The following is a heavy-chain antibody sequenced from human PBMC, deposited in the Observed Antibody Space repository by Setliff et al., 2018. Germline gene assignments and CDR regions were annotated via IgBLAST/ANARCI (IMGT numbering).Heavy chain of an antibody. CDR3: VREGVHTWSSTDYHYYMDV. D-gene: IGHD2-21*01. Sequence: ASVKVSCKTSGYNFITFGISWVRQAPGQGLEWMGWISPYNENTNYAQKFQGRVTMTTDTSTTTVYMELRSLKSDDTAVYYCVREGVHTWSSTDYHYYMDVWGRGTTVTVS. J-gene: IGHJ6*03. CDR2: ISPYNENT. V-gene: IGHV1-18*01. CDR1: GYNFITFG.